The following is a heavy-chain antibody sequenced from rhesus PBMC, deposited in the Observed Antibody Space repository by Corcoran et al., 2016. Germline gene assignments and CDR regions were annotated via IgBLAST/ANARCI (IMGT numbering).Heavy chain of an antibody. D-gene: IGHD1-44*01. CDR1: GYTFTDYY. CDR3: TRSAGRDWYFDL. Sequence: QVQLVQSGAEVKKPGSSVKVSCKASGYTFTDYYIHWVRHAPRQGLEWMGWINPYSGNTKYAQKFQGRVTVTRDTSTSTAYMELSSLRSEDTAVYYCTRSAGRDWYFDLWGPGTPITISS. V-gene: IGHV1S2*01. J-gene: IGHJ2*01. CDR2: INPYSGNT.